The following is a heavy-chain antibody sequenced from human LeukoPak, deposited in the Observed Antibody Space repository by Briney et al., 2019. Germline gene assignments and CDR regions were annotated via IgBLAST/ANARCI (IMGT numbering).Heavy chain of an antibody. D-gene: IGHD2-15*01. Sequence: ASVKVSCKASGGTFSSYAISWVRQAPGQGLEWMGNIIPIFVTANYAQRFYGTDTITTADSTSTAYMELSSLRSEDTAVYYCAREDCSGGSCYHDYWGQGTLVTVSS. J-gene: IGHJ4*03. CDR3: AREDCSGGSCYHDY. CDR1: GGTFSSYA. CDR2: IIPIFVTA. V-gene: IGHV1-69*05.